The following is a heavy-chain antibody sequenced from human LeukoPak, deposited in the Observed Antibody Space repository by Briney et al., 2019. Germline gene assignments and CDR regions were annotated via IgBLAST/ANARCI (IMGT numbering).Heavy chain of an antibody. CDR3: ARARHARSGYSYGYDFDY. D-gene: IGHD5-18*01. CDR2: IYSGGST. CDR1: GFTVSSNY. J-gene: IGHJ4*02. V-gene: IGHV3-53*05. Sequence: GGSLRLSCAASGFTVSSNYMSWVRQAPGKGLEWVSVIYSGGSTYYADSVKGRFTISRDNSKNTLYLQMDSLRAEDMAVYYCARARHARSGYSYGYDFDYWGQGTLVTVSS.